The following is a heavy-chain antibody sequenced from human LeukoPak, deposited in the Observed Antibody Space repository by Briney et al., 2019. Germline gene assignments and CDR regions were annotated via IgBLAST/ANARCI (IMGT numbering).Heavy chain of an antibody. J-gene: IGHJ4*02. CDR3: ARKLMSSRRFEY. Sequence: PGGSLRLSCEGSGFAFNVFGMHWIRHAPGKGLEWVAFIKSDGVFTNYAEAVKGRFTISRDNSDNTVFLQMESVRPDDTAVYYCARKLMSSRRFEYWGQGTLVTVSS. V-gene: IGHV3-30*02. D-gene: IGHD2-8*01. CDR1: GFAFNVFG. CDR2: IKSDGVFT.